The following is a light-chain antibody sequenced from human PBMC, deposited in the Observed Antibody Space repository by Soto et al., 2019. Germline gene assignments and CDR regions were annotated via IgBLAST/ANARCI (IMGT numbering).Light chain of an antibody. Sequence: EIVLTQSPATLSLSPGERATLSCRASQSVSSYLAWYQQKPGQAPRLLIYDASNRATGIPARFSGSGSGTDFTRSISSLEPEDFAVYYCQQRSNWPLVAYTFGQGTKLEIK. V-gene: IGKV3-11*01. CDR1: QSVSSY. J-gene: IGKJ2*01. CDR3: QQRSNWPLVAYT. CDR2: DAS.